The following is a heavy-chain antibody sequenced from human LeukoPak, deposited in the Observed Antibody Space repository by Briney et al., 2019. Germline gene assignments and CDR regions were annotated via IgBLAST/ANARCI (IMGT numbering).Heavy chain of an antibody. V-gene: IGHV4-31*02. J-gene: IGHJ6*02. CDR2: IYYSGST. D-gene: IGHD2-2*01. Sequence: GGXXXSGXXYWSWIRQHPGKGXXWIGYIYYSGSTYYNPSLKSRVTISVDTSKNQFSLKLSSVTAADTAVYYCARDSRGHYYGMDVWGQGTTVTVSS. CDR1: GGXXXSGXXY. CDR3: ARDSRGHYYGMDV.